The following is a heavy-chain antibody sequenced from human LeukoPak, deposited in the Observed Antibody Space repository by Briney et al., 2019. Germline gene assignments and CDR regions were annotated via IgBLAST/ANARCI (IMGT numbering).Heavy chain of an antibody. V-gene: IGHV4-34*01. Sequence: SSETLSLTCAVYGGSFSGYYWSWIRQPPGKGLEWIGEINHSGSTNYNPSLKSRVTISVDTSKNQFSLKLSSVTAADTAVYYCARGGGSSPFDYWGQGTLVTVSS. D-gene: IGHD6-6*01. CDR3: ARGGGSSPFDY. CDR2: INHSGST. J-gene: IGHJ4*02. CDR1: GGSFSGYY.